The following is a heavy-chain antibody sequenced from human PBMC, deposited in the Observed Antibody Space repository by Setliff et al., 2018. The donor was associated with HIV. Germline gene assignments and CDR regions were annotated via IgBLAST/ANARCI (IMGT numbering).Heavy chain of an antibody. D-gene: IGHD3-22*01. CDR3: ARLTTTYYYDSSAYYHPV. J-gene: IGHJ4*02. Sequence: TLSLTCAVYGGSFSAYYWSWIRQPPGKGLEWIGEINHSGSTNYNPSLKSRVTISVDTSKNQFSLKLSSVTAADTAVFYCARLTTTYYYDSSAYYHPVWGQGTLVTVSS. CDR1: GGSFSAYY. V-gene: IGHV4-34*01. CDR2: INHSGST.